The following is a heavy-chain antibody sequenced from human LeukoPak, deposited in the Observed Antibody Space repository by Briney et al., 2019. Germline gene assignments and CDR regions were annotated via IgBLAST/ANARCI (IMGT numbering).Heavy chain of an antibody. CDR3: ARSRMFGELWRFDY. CDR2: INPNSGGT. CDR1: GYTLTGYY. J-gene: IGHJ4*02. V-gene: IGHV1-2*02. D-gene: IGHD3-10*02. Sequence: GASVKVSCKASGYTLTGYYMHWVRQAPGQGLEWMGWINPNSGGTNYAQKFQGRVTMTRDTSISTAYMELSRLRSDDTAVYYCARSRMFGELWRFDYWGQETLVTVSS.